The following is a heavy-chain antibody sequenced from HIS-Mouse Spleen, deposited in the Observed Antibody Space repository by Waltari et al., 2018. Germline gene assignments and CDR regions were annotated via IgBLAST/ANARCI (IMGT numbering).Heavy chain of an antibody. Sequence: QLQLQESGPGLVKPSETLSLTCTVSGGSISSSSYYWGWIRQPPGKGLEWIGSIYYSGVTDYNPSLKSLVTISVDTSKNQFSLKLSSVTASDTAVYYCAREIPYSSSWYDWYFDLWGRGTLVTVSS. D-gene: IGHD6-13*01. J-gene: IGHJ2*01. CDR1: GGSISSSSYY. V-gene: IGHV4-39*07. CDR3: AREIPYSSSWYDWYFDL. CDR2: IYYSGVT.